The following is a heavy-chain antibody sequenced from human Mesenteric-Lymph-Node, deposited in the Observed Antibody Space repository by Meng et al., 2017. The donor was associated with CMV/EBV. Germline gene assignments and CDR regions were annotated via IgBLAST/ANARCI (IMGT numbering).Heavy chain of an antibody. CDR1: ISGGDYY. CDR2: IYYSGRT. Sequence: ISGGDYYWSWIRQPPGKGLEWIGFIYYSGRTYYNPSLKSRVTISVDTSKNQFSLKLSSVTAADTAVYYCARMYYDFWSGYYRYYFDYWGQGTLVTVSS. J-gene: IGHJ4*02. V-gene: IGHV4-30-4*01. CDR3: ARMYYDFWSGYYRYYFDY. D-gene: IGHD3-3*01.